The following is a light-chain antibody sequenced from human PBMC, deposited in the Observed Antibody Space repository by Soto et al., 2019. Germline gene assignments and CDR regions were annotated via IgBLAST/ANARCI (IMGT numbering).Light chain of an antibody. CDR2: GAS. Sequence: IVLTQSPGTLSVSTGERATVSCRASQSVSSNLAWYQQKPGQAPRLLIFGASIRATGIPDRFSGSGSGTDFTLTISRLEPEDFAVYYCQQYGSSGTFGQGTKVDIK. J-gene: IGKJ1*01. CDR1: QSVSSN. V-gene: IGKV3-20*01. CDR3: QQYGSSGT.